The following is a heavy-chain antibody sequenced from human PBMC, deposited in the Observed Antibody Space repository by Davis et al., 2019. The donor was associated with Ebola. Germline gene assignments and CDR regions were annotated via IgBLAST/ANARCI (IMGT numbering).Heavy chain of an antibody. CDR2: VSFDGILK. Sequence: PGGSLRLSCAASGFTLRNHGMHWVRQAPGKGLEWVAVVSFDGILKHYEDTVKGRFTISRDNSDNTLYLQMTSLRTEDTALYYCAKETGVSGSTYESFFYFWGQGTLVTVSS. J-gene: IGHJ4*02. V-gene: IGHV3-30*18. CDR1: GFTLRNHG. D-gene: IGHD1-26*01. CDR3: AKETGVSGSTYESFFYF.